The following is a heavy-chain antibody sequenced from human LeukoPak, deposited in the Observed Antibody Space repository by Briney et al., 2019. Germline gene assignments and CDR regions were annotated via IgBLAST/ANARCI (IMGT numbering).Heavy chain of an antibody. J-gene: IGHJ5*02. CDR3: ARVTSRLGWFDP. V-gene: IGHV4-34*01. CDR2: ISHSGST. CDR1: GGSFSGYY. D-gene: IGHD1-14*01. Sequence: PSETLSLTCAVYGGSFSGYYWSWIRQPPGKGLEWIGSISHSGSTYYNPSRKSRVTISVDTSKNQFSLKLRSVTAADTAVYYYARVTSRLGWFDPWGQGTLVTVSS.